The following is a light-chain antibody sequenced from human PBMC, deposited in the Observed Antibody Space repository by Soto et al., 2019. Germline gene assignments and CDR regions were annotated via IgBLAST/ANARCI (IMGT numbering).Light chain of an antibody. Sequence: DIQLTQSPSFLSLSVGETVTISCRASQAISTSLAWYRQKSGMPPELLVYAASSWPTGVPSRFSGGGSGTDFTLTITGLQPEDFAIYYCQQLNGYPFTFGGVTKVEIK. CDR1: QAISTS. CDR3: QQLNGYPFT. V-gene: IGKV1-9*01. J-gene: IGKJ3*01. CDR2: AAS.